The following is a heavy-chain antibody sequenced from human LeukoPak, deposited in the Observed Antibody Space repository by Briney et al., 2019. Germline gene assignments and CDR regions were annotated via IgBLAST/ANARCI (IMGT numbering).Heavy chain of an antibody. V-gene: IGHV3-23*01. D-gene: IGHD3-10*01. J-gene: IGHJ4*02. CDR3: AKRGVVIRAVIIVGFHKEAYYFDY. Sequence: GGSLRLSCAAPGFTVSSNYMSWVRQAPGKGLEWVAGISDGGGSRNYADSVKGRFTISRDNPKNTLYLQMNSLRAEDTAVYFCAKRGVVIRAVIIVGFHKEAYYFDYWGQGALVTVSS. CDR1: GFTVSSNY. CDR2: ISDGGGSR.